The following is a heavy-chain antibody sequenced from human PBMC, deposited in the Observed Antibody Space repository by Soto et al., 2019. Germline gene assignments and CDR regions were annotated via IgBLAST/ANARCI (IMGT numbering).Heavy chain of an antibody. CDR1: GFTFINAW. J-gene: IGHJ4*02. V-gene: IGHV3-15*01. D-gene: IGHD4-4*01. CDR3: TTGGLTTVTRSALDY. Sequence: GGSLRLSCAASGFTFINAWMNWVRQAPGKGLEWIGLIKTKTDGGTADYAAPVKGRFTISRDDSKNTLYLQMNSLTTEDTAVYYCTTGGLTTVTRSALDYWGQGTLVTVS. CDR2: IKTKTDGGTA.